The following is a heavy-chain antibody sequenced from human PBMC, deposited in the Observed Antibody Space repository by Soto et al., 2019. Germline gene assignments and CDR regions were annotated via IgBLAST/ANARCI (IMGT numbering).Heavy chain of an antibody. CDR3: ATGPYYDFWSGYRNYYYYMDV. Sequence: ASVKVSCTVSGYTLTELSMHWVRQAPGKGLEWMGGFDPEDGETIYAQKFQGRVTMTEDTSTDTAYMELSSLRSEDTAVYYCATGPYYDFWSGYRNYYYYMDVWGKGTTVTVSS. V-gene: IGHV1-24*01. CDR2: FDPEDGET. D-gene: IGHD3-3*01. J-gene: IGHJ6*03. CDR1: GYTLTELS.